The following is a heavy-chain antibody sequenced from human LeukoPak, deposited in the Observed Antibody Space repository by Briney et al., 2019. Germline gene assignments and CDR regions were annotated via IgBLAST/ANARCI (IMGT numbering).Heavy chain of an antibody. CDR3: ATMGSGSYFNF. Sequence: SETLSLTCTVSGDSVSNGNYYWSWLRQPPGKALEWIGYIYYTGKTYYNPSLEGRVTILVDTSKNQFSLKLSSVTAADTAVYYCATMGSGSYFNFWGQGSLVTVSP. J-gene: IGHJ4*02. CDR2: IYYTGKT. V-gene: IGHV4-61*01. CDR1: GDSVSNGNYY. D-gene: IGHD1-26*01.